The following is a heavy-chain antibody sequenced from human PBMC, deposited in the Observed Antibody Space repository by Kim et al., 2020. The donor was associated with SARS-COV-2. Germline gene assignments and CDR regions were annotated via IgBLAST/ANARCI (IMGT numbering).Heavy chain of an antibody. CDR3: ARGRYSSSFFCFSVYMD. D-gene: IGHD6-6*01. J-gene: IGHJ6*03. CDR1: GGSFSGYY. CDR2: INHSGST. V-gene: IGHV4-34*01. Sequence: SETLSLTCAVYGGSFSGYYWSWIRQPPGKGLEWIGEINHSGSTNYNPSLKSRVTISVDTSKNQFSLKLSSVTAADTAVYYCARGRYSSSFFCFSVYMD.